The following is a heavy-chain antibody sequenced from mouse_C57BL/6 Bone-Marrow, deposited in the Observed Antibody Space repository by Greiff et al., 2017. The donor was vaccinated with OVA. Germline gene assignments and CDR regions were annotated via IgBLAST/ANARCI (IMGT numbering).Heavy chain of an antibody. J-gene: IGHJ2*01. V-gene: IGHV10-3*01. CDR2: IRSKSSNYET. CDR3: VREERLYYFDY. CDR1: GFTFNTYA. D-gene: IGHD3-2*02. Sequence: EVQVVESGGGLVQPKGSLKLSCAASGFTFNTYAMPWVRQAPGKGLEWVARIRSKSSNYETYDADSVKDRFNISRDDSQSMLYLQMNKLKTEDTAMYYCVREERLYYFDYWGQGTTLTVSS.